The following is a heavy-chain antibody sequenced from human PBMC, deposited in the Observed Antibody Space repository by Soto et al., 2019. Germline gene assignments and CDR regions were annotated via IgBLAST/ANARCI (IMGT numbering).Heavy chain of an antibody. D-gene: IGHD6-6*01. Sequence: SETLSLTCTVSGGSISSGGYYWSWIRQHPGKGLEWIGYIYYSGSTYYNPSLKSRVTISVDTSKNQFSLELSSVTAADTAVYYCARAKRYSSSSSWFDPWGQGTLVTVSS. CDR3: ARAKRYSSSSSWFDP. J-gene: IGHJ5*02. V-gene: IGHV4-31*03. CDR1: GGSISSGGYY. CDR2: IYYSGST.